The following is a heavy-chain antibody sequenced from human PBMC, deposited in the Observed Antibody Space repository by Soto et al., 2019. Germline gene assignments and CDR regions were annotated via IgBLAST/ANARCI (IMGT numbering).Heavy chain of an antibody. D-gene: IGHD5-18*01. V-gene: IGHV3-11*01. CDR1: GFTFSDYY. Sequence: QVQLVESGGGLVKPGGSLRLSCAASGFTFSDYYMSWIRQAPGKGLEWVSYISSSGSTIYYADSVKGRFTISRDNAKNSLQLQKNSMRAADTAADYCARDSVDTAMIYDGYYYYYYMDVWGKGTTVTVSS. CDR3: ARDSVDTAMIYDGYYYYYYMDV. J-gene: IGHJ6*03. CDR2: ISSSGSTI.